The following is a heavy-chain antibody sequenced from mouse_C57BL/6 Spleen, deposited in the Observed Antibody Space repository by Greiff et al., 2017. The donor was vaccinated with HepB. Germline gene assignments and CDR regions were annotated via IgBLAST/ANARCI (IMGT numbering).Heavy chain of an antibody. CDR2: INPNNGGT. CDR3: ARNPYYSNSWFAY. D-gene: IGHD2-5*01. Sequence: DVQLQQSGPELVKPGASVKMSCKASGYTFTDYNMHWVKQSHGKSLEWIGYINPNNGGTSYNQKFKGKATLTVNKSSSTAYMELRSLTSEDSAVYYCARNPYYSNSWFAYWGQGTLVTVSA. V-gene: IGHV1-22*01. J-gene: IGHJ3*01. CDR1: GYTFTDYN.